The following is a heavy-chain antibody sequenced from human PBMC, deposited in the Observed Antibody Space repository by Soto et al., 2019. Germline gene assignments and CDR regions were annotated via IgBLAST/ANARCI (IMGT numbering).Heavy chain of an antibody. D-gene: IGHD3-22*01. Sequence: SETLSVTCAVSGDSFTSYYWSWIRQPPGKGLEWIGDIYHSGSTNYNPSLKSRLTRSIDTSINQFSLNLSSVTAADTAVYYCARGSNGYYDVWGHGTLVTVS. CDR3: ARGSNGYYDV. CDR1: GDSFTSYY. J-gene: IGHJ4*01. V-gene: IGHV4-4*09. CDR2: IYHSGST.